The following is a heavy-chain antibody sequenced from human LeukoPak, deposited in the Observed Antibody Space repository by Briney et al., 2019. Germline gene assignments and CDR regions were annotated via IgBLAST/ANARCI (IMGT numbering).Heavy chain of an antibody. CDR1: GSTFSNAW. V-gene: IGHV3-15*01. Sequence: GGSLRLSCAASGSTFSNAWMSWVRQAPGKGLEWVGRIKSKIDGGTADYAAPVKGRFTMSRDDSKNMLYLQMNSLKTEDTAVYYCNTVYYYGSGSYSGYWGQGTLVTVSS. J-gene: IGHJ4*02. CDR3: NTVYYYGSGSYSGY. CDR2: IKSKIDGGTA. D-gene: IGHD3-10*01.